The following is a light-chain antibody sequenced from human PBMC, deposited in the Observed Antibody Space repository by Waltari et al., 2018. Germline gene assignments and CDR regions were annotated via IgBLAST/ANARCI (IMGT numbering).Light chain of an antibody. CDR3: QQYHSIPIT. V-gene: IGKV4-1*01. CDR1: PSLLYRSNNKDF. CDR2: WST. Sequence: DIVMTQSPQSLTVALGERATINCKSSPSLLYRSNNKDFLGWFQQKPGQPPKLPICWSTIRESGVPDRFNGSGSGTDFTHTINSLQAEDVVIYYCQQYHSIPITFGQGTRLEIK. J-gene: IGKJ5*01.